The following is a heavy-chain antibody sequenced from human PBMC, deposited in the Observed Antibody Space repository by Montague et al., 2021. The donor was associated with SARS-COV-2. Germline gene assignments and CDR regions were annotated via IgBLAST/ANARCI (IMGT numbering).Heavy chain of an antibody. D-gene: IGHD3-22*01. Sequence: YLRLSCAASGFTFSSYAMHWVRQAPGKGLEWVAVISYDGSNKYYADSVKGRFTISRDNSKNTLYLQMNSLRAEDTAVYYCARVIVVGYYGMDDWGQGTTVTVSS. V-gene: IGHV3-30-3*01. CDR3: ARVIVVGYYGMDD. J-gene: IGHJ6*02. CDR2: ISYDGSNK. CDR1: GFTFSSYA.